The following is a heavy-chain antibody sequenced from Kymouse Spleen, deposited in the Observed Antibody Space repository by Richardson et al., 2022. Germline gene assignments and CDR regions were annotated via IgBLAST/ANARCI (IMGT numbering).Heavy chain of an antibody. CDR1: GGSISSGGYY. V-gene: IGHV4-31*03. D-gene: IGHD3-10*01. CDR2: IYYSGST. CDR3: ARRFSSGSRLNWFDP. J-gene: IGHJ5*02. Sequence: QVQLQESGPGLVKPSQTLSLTCTVSGGSISSGGYYWSWIRQHPGKGLEWIGYIYYSGSTYYNPSLKSRVTISVDTSKNQFSLKLSSVTAADTAVYYCARRFSSGSRLNWFDPWGQGTLVTVSS.